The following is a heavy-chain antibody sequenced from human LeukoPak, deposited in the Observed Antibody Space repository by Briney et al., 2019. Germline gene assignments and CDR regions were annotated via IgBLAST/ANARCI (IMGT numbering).Heavy chain of an antibody. V-gene: IGHV3-23*01. CDR3: AKVSSGWFGRDY. CDR1: GFTFSSYA. Sequence: GGSLRLSCAASGFTFSSYAMSWVRQAPGKGLEWVSAVSGSGGSTYYADSVKGRFTISRDNSKNTLYLQMNSLRAEDTAVYYCAKVSSGWFGRDYWGQGTLVTVSS. J-gene: IGHJ4*02. CDR2: VSGSGGST. D-gene: IGHD6-19*01.